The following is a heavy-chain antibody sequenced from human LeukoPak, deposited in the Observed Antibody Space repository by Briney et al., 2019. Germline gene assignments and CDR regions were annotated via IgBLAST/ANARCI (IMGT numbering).Heavy chain of an antibody. D-gene: IGHD3-10*01. J-gene: IGHJ4*02. CDR2: MNPNSGNT. V-gene: IGHV1-8*01. CDR1: GYTFTSYD. CDR3: ATDCRRPFRELWFGEWDY. Sequence: ASVKVSCKASGYTFTSYDINWVRQATGQGLEWMGWMNPNSGNTGYAQKFQGRVTMTRNTSISTTYMELSSLRSEDTAVYYCATDCRRPFRELWFGEWDYWGQGTLVTVSS.